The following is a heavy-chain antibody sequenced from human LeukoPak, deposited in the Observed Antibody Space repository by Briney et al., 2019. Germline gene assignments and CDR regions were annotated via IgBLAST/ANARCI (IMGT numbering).Heavy chain of an antibody. D-gene: IGHD1-26*01. CDR2: ISYDGSNK. CDR1: GFTFSSYG. J-gene: IGHJ4*02. CDR3: AKEGSEMMGAIDYFDY. V-gene: IGHV3-30*18. Sequence: GRSLRLSCAASGFTFSSYGMHWVRQAPGKGLEWVAVISYDGSNKYYADSVKGRFTISRDNSKNTLYPQMNSLRAEDTAVYYCAKEGSEMMGAIDYFDYWGQGTLVTVSS.